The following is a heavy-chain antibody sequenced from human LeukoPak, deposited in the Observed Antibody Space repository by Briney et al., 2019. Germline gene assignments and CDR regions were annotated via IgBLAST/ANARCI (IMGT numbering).Heavy chain of an antibody. CDR2: IKQDGSDK. CDR1: GFPFSSYW. J-gene: IGHJ4*02. Sequence: GGSLRLSCAASGFPFSSYWMSWVRQAPGKGLEWVANIKQDGSDKYYVDSVKGRFTISRDNAKNSLYLQLNSLRADDTAVYNCARLTGTTGFDYWGQGTLVIVSS. CDR3: ARLTGTTGFDY. V-gene: IGHV3-7*01. D-gene: IGHD1-1*01.